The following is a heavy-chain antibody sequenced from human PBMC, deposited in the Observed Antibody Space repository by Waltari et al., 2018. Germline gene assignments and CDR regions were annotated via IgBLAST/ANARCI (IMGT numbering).Heavy chain of an antibody. CDR3: ARRPCRDGNCYMDH. CDR2: ITNSGGST. D-gene: IGHD2-15*01. V-gene: IGHV3-23*01. CDR1: GFTLSSDD. J-gene: IGHJ4*02. Sequence: EVQLLESGGGLVQPGGSVRLAWAASGFTLSSDDLNWVRQAPGKGLGWVSYITNSGGSTYHADSVKGRFTISRDNSKNMLYLQMNSLRAEDTAVYYCARRPCRDGNCYMDHWGQGTLVTVSS.